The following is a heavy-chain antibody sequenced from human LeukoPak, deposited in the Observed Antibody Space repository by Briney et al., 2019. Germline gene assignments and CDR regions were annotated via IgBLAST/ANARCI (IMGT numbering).Heavy chain of an antibody. Sequence: ASVKVSCKASGYTFTSYDTNWVRQATGQGLEWMGWMNPNSGNTGYAQKFQGRVTMTRNTSISTAYMELSSLRSEDTAVYYCARATRKPVVRYYMDVWGKGTTVTVSS. CDR1: GYTFTSYD. CDR3: ARATRKPVVRYYMDV. J-gene: IGHJ6*03. D-gene: IGHD1-14*01. CDR2: MNPNSGNT. V-gene: IGHV1-8*01.